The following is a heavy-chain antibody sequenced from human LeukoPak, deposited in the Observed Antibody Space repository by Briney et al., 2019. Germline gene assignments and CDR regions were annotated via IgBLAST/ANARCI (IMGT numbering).Heavy chain of an antibody. CDR3: AKGAGVHGAFDI. CDR1: GFSFSTSW. D-gene: IGHD6-19*01. V-gene: IGHV3-21*01. J-gene: IGHJ3*02. Sequence: GGSLRLSCVASGFSFSTSWMSWVRQAPGKGLEWVSSISSSSDYIYYADSVKGRFSISRDNVKNSLYLQMNGLRAEDTAVYFCAKGAGVHGAFDIWGQGTMVTVSS. CDR2: ISSSSDYI.